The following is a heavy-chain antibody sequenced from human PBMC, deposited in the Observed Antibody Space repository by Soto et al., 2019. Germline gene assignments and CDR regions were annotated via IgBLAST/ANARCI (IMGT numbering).Heavy chain of an antibody. Sequence: QVQLVQSGAEVKEPGSSMKVSCKASGGSFSSYAIGWVRQAPGQGLEWIGRITPLLGISNYAQSFQGRVTITADKSTATAYLELTGLRPEDTAFYYCPRDLGPGNHYFESWGQGPLVAVSS. CDR1: GGSFSSYA. J-gene: IGHJ4*02. CDR3: PRDLGPGNHYFES. CDR2: ITPLLGIS. V-gene: IGHV1-69*04.